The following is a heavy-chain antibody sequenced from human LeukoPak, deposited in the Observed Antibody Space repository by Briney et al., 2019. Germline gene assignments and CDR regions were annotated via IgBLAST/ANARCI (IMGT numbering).Heavy chain of an antibody. V-gene: IGHV1-2*04. D-gene: IGHD2-15*01. J-gene: IGHJ3*02. CDR2: INPNSGGT. CDR3: ARDRSACSGGSCYLHDAFDI. Sequence: GASVKVSCKASGYTFTGYYMHWVRQAPGQGLEWMGWINPNSGGTNYAQKFQGWVTMTRDTSISTAYMELSRLRSDDTAVYYCARDRSACSGGSCYLHDAFDIWGQGTMVTVSS. CDR1: GYTFTGYY.